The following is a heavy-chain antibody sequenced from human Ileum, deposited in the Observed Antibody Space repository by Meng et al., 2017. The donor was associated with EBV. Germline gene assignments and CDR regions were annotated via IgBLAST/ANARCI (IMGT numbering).Heavy chain of an antibody. CDR1: GGSISSSNW. Sequence: VPLPGSGPGMGKPSGTLSLTCAVSGGSISSSNWWSWVRQPPGKGLEWIGEIYHSGSTNYNPSLKSRVTMSVDKSKNQFSLNLSSVTAADTAVYYCARVGQWLPIDYWGQGTLVTVSS. J-gene: IGHJ4*02. D-gene: IGHD6-19*01. CDR2: IYHSGST. V-gene: IGHV4-4*02. CDR3: ARVGQWLPIDY.